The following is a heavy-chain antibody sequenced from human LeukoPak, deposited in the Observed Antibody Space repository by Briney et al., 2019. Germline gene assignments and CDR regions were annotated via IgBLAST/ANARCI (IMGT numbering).Heavy chain of an antibody. CDR1: GGTFSSYA. V-gene: IGHV1-69*05. D-gene: IGHD2-2*01. CDR3: ARANARHCSSTSCNYNYYMDV. CDR2: IIPIFGTA. J-gene: IGHJ6*03. Sequence: GASVKVSCKASGGTFSSYAISWVRQAPGQGLEWMGGIIPIFGTANYAQKFQGRVTITTDESTSTAYMELSSLRSEDTAVYYCARANARHCSSTSCNYNYYMDVWGKGTTVTVSS.